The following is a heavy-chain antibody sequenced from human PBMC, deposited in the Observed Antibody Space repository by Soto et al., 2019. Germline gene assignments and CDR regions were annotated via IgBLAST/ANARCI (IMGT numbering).Heavy chain of an antibody. CDR3: GRGVGDFLDT. CDR2: VHYRGST. V-gene: IGHV4-39*01. J-gene: IGHJ4*02. D-gene: IGHD3-10*01. CDR1: GGSISSSSYF. Sequence: SETLARTCTVSGGSISSSSYFCGWIRQPPVKGLEWIGNVHYRGSTYYNASLTSRVTISVDTSKNQFSLKLSSVTVADSAVSYCGRGVGDFLDTWGQGTLVTVSS.